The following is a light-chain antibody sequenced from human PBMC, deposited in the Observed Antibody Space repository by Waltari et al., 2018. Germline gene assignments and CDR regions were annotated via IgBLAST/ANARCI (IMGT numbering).Light chain of an antibody. CDR2: GAS. CDR1: ESIRNN. CDR3: QHYNNQPLT. V-gene: IGKV3-15*01. J-gene: IGKJ4*01. Sequence: IVMTQSPATLSASPGDGATLSCRASESIRNNLAWYQQKAGQAPRLLIFGASNRATGIPARFSGSGSGTEFALTISTLQSEDFAVYFCQHYNNQPLTFGGGTKVEIK.